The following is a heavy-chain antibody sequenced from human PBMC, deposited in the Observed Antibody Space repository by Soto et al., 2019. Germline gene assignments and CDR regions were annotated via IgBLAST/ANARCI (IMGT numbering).Heavy chain of an antibody. J-gene: IGHJ6*02. V-gene: IGHV6-1*01. CDR2: TYYRSKWYN. D-gene: IGHD6-19*01. CDR1: GDGVSSNSAA. CDR3: ARDSSGWNGDYYYGMDV. Sequence: SQTLSLTCAISGDGVSSNSAAWNWIRQSPSRGLEWLGRTYYRSKWYNDYAVSVKSRITINPDTSKNQFSLKLSSVTAADTAVYYCARDSSGWNGDYYYGMDVWGQGTTVTVS.